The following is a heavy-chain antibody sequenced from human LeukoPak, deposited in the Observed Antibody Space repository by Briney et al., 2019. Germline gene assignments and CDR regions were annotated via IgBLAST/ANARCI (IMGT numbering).Heavy chain of an antibody. J-gene: IGHJ4*02. Sequence: GGSLRLSCAASGFTFSSYAMHWVRQAPGKGLEWVAVISYDGSNKYYADSVKGRFTISRDNAKNSLYLQMNSLRAEDTAVYYCARVGYDILTGYYLFNYWGQGTLVTVSS. CDR3: ARVGYDILTGYYLFNY. D-gene: IGHD3-9*01. CDR2: ISYDGSNK. CDR1: GFTFSSYA. V-gene: IGHV3-30-3*01.